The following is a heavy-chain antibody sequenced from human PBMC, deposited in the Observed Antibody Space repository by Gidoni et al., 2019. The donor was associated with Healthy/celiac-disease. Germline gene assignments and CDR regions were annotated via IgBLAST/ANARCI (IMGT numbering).Heavy chain of an antibody. CDR1: GFSLSSYA. D-gene: IGHD3-3*01. J-gene: IGHJ4*02. CDR2: MSGSGGRT. CDR3: AKDLWGWSRFLEWLLCDY. V-gene: IGHV3-23*01. Sequence: EVLLLESAGRLVQPGCYLRLCCAPSGFSLSSYARSWVRQAPGKGLAWVSAMSGSGGRTYYADSVKGRFTISRDKSKNKLYLQMNSLRGEETAVYYCAKDLWGWSRFLEWLLCDYWGQGTLVTVSS.